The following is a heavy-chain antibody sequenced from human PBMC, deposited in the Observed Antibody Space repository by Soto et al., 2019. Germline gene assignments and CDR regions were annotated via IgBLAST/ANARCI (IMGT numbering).Heavy chain of an antibody. CDR2: INHSGST. CDR1: GGSFSGYY. Sequence: QVQLQQWGAGLLKPSETLSLTCAVYGGSFSGYYWSWIRQPPGNGLEWIWEINHSGSTNYNPSLKSRVTISVDTSKIPFSLKLSSVTAADTAVYYCASLSNVLLWFGEPVRRRYMDVWGKGTTVTDSS. J-gene: IGHJ6*03. V-gene: IGHV4-34*01. D-gene: IGHD3-10*01. CDR3: ASLSNVLLWFGEPVRRRYMDV.